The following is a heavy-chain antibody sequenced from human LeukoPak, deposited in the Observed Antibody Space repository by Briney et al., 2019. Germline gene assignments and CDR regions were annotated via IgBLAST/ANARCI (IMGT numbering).Heavy chain of an antibody. D-gene: IGHD3-9*01. V-gene: IGHV3-11*01. CDR1: GFTFSDDY. CDR2: ISSSGSTI. J-gene: IGHJ4*02. Sequence: GGSLRLSCAASGFTFSDDYMSWIRQAPGKGLEWVSYISSSGSTIYYADSVKGRFTISRDNAKNSLYLQMNSLRAEDTAVYYCARVIEVYDILTGYYNSNYFDYWGQGTLVTVSS. CDR3: ARVIEVYDILTGYYNSNYFDY.